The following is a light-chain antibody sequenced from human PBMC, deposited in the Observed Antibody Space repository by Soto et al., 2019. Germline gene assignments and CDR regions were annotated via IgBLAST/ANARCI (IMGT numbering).Light chain of an antibody. J-gene: IGKJ1*01. CDR1: QSISNY. CDR3: QQSYSSPRT. Sequence: DIQMTQSPSSLSASVGDRVTITCRASQSISNYLNWYQQQPGKAPELLIYLASSVQSGVPSRFSGSGSGTDFTLTISSLQPEDFATYYCQQSYSSPRTFGQGTKVDIK. CDR2: LAS. V-gene: IGKV1-39*01.